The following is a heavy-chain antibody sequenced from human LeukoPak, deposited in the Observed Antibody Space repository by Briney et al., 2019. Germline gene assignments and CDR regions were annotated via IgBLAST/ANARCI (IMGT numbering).Heavy chain of an antibody. D-gene: IGHD5-18*01. J-gene: IGHJ4*02. Sequence: TSETLSLTCAVYGGSFSGYYWSWIRQPPGKGLEWIGSIYYSGSTNYNPSLKSRVTISVDTSKNQFSLKLSSVTAADTALYYCARENGYRYDYWGQGTLVTVSS. CDR2: IYYSGST. CDR3: ARENGYRYDY. V-gene: IGHV4-59*01. CDR1: GGSFSGYY.